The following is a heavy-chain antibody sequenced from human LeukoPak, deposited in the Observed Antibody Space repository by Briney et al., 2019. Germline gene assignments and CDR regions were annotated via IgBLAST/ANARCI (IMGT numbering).Heavy chain of an antibody. CDR3: AREVGATKSDAFDI. CDR1: GFTFSSYS. Sequence: GGSLRLSCAASGFTFSSYSMNRVRQAPGKGLEWVSYISSSSSTIYYADSVKGRFTISRDNAKNSLYLQMNSLRDEDTAVYYCAREVGATKSDAFDIWGQGTMVTVSS. J-gene: IGHJ3*02. D-gene: IGHD1-26*01. CDR2: ISSSSSTI. V-gene: IGHV3-48*02.